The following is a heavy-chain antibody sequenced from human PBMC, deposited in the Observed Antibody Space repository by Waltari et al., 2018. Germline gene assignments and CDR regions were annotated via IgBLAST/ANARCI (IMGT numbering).Heavy chain of an antibody. J-gene: IGHJ4*02. CDR1: GLTFSRFW. CDR2: INEDGSEK. CDR3: ASGGHVDY. V-gene: IGHV3-7*01. Sequence: EVQLVESGGGLVQPGGSLGLSCAASGLTFSRFWMTWVRRAPGKGLEWVANINEDGSEKNYVDSVKGRFTISRDNAKNSLFLQMNSLRADGTAVYYCASGGHVDYCGQGTLVTVSS.